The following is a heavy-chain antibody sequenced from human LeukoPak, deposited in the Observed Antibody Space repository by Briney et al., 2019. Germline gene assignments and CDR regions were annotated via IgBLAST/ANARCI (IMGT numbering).Heavy chain of an antibody. V-gene: IGHV3-23*01. CDR3: ARASWVSSADAVR. Sequence: GGSLTLSCAASGLSFSSFAMSWVRQAPARGLQWVSSMKGTGERFYADSVRGRFNLARDDSRNTVYLQLNNLRVEDTAVYYCARASWVSSADAVRWGQGTVVTVSS. CDR1: GLSFSSFA. CDR2: MKGTGER. D-gene: IGHD3-16*01. J-gene: IGHJ4*02.